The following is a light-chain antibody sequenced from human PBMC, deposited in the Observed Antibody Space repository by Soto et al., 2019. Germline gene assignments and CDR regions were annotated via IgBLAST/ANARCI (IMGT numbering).Light chain of an antibody. CDR2: KAS. CDR1: QGISSY. CDR3: QHYSGFSRT. V-gene: IGKV1-8*01. J-gene: IGKJ1*01. Sequence: AIRMTQSPSSFPASTGDRVTITCRASQGISSYLAWYQQKPGKAPKLLIYKASSRESGVPSRFRGSGSGTEFTLTISSLQPDDFATYYCQHYSGFSRTFGQGTKVDIK.